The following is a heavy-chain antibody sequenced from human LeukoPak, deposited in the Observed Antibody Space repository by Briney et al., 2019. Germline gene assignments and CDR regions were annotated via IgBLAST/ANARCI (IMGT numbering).Heavy chain of an antibody. CDR3: ASEDYGGNRAFDY. J-gene: IGHJ4*02. D-gene: IGHD4-23*01. V-gene: IGHV3-30-3*01. CDR2: ISYDGSNK. CDR1: GFTFSSYA. Sequence: GRSLRLSCAASGFTFSSYAMHWVRQAPGKGLEGVAVISYDGSNKYYADSVKGRFTIYRDNSKNTLYLQMNSLSAEDTAVYYCASEDYGGNRAFDYWGQGTLVTVSS.